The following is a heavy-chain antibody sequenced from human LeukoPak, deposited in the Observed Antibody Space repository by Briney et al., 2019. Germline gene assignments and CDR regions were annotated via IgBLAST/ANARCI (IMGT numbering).Heavy chain of an antibody. J-gene: IGHJ4*02. Sequence: GGSLRLSYAASGFTFSGHWMSWVRQAPGKGLEWVANIRQDGGEEYYVDSVRGRFTISRDNAKNSLYLQMNSLTDEDTAVYYCAAWGIGSSYVYWGQGTLVTVSS. CDR2: IRQDGGEE. CDR3: AAWGIGSSYVY. V-gene: IGHV3-7*01. D-gene: IGHD2-15*01. CDR1: GFTFSGHW.